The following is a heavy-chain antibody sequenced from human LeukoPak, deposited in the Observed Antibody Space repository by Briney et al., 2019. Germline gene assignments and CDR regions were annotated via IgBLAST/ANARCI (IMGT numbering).Heavy chain of an antibody. CDR3: AKDWYALSSSAYYFDY. Sequence: GGSLRLSCAASGFTFSSYSMDWVRQAPGKGLEWVSYISSSSSTIYYADSVKGRFTISRDNAKNSLYLQMNSLRAEDTAVYYCAKDWYALSSSAYYFDYWGQGTLVTVSS. CDR2: ISSSSSTI. CDR1: GFTFSSYS. V-gene: IGHV3-48*04. D-gene: IGHD6-6*01. J-gene: IGHJ4*02.